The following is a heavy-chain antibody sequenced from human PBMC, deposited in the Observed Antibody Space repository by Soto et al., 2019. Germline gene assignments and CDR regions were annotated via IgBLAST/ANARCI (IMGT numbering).Heavy chain of an antibody. J-gene: IGHJ4*02. CDR1: GGSISSSSYY. CDR2: IYYSGST. Sequence: SETLSLTCTVSGGSISSSSYYWSWIRQPTGKGLEWIGNIYYSGSTNYNPSLKSRVTISVDTSKNQFSLKLSSVTAADTAVYYCARESRSWYGSIWDYWGQGTLVTVSS. D-gene: IGHD6-13*01. CDR3: ARESRSWYGSIWDY. V-gene: IGHV4-61*01.